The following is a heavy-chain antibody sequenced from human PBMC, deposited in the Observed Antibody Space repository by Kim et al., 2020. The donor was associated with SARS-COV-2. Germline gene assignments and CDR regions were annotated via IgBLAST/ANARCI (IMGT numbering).Heavy chain of an antibody. D-gene: IGHD2-2*01. J-gene: IGHJ6*02. CDR3: ARVTMPAHYYYYGMDV. CDR1: GGSISSSSYY. CDR2: IYYSGST. Sequence: SETLSLTCTVSGGSISSSSYYWGWIRQPPGKGLEWIGSIYYSGSTYYNPSLKSRVTISVDTSKNQFSLKLSSVTSADTAVYYCARVTMPAHYYYYGMDVWGQGTTVTVSS. V-gene: IGHV4-39*07.